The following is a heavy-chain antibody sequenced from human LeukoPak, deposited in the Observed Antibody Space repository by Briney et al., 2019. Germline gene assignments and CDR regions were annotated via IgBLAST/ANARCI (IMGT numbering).Heavy chain of an antibody. Sequence: SETLSLTCTVSGGSISSYYWSWIRQPPGKGLEWIGYIYYSGSTNYNPSLKSRVTISVDTSKNQFSLKLSSVTAAATAVYYCARDLFRRSALGFWGQGTLVTVSS. CDR2: IYYSGST. CDR1: GGSISSYY. V-gene: IGHV4-59*01. CDR3: ARDLFRRSALGF. J-gene: IGHJ4*02. D-gene: IGHD1-26*01.